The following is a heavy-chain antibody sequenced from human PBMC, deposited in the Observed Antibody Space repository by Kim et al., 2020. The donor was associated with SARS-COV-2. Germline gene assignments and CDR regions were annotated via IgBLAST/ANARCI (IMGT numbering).Heavy chain of an antibody. CDR1: GGSISSYY. J-gene: IGHJ3*02. Sequence: SETLSLTCTVSGGSISSYYWSWIRQPPGKGLEWIGYIYYSGSTNYNPSLKSRVTISVDTSKNQFSLKLSSVTAADTAVYYCARRGVGYFSSTSCHNAFD. D-gene: IGHD2-2*01. CDR3: ARRGVGYFSSTSCHNAFD. V-gene: IGHV4-59*08. CDR2: IYYSGST.